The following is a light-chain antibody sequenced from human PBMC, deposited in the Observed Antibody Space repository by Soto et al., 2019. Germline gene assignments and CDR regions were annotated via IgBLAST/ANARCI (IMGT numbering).Light chain of an antibody. CDR3: QQTYTNPTWT. V-gene: IGKV1-39*01. Sequence: DFQMTQSPSSLSASVGDRVTITCRASQPISRFLNWYQQKPGTAPKLLIYATSTLQRGVPSRFRGSGSGTDFSLTISGLQPEDFATYYCQQTYTNPTWTFGPGTRVEIK. CDR1: QPISRF. CDR2: ATS. J-gene: IGKJ1*01.